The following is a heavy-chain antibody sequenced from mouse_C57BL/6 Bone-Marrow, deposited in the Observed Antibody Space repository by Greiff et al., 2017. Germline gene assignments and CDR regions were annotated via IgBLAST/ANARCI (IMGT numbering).Heavy chain of an antibody. J-gene: IGHJ1*03. CDR3: TIPYYYDSSYGRCYFDV. Sequence: VQLQQSGAELVRPGASVTLSCKASGYTFTDYEMHWVKQTPVHGLEWIGAIDPETGGTAYNQKFKGKAILTADKSSRTAYMELRSLTSEDAAVYYCTIPYYYDSSYGRCYFDVWGTGTTVTVSA. V-gene: IGHV1-15*01. CDR1: GYTFTDYE. D-gene: IGHD1-1*01. CDR2: IDPETGGT.